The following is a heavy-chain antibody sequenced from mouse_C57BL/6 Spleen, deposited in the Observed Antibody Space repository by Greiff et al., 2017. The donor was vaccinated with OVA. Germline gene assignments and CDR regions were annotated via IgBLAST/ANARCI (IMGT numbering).Heavy chain of an antibody. V-gene: IGHV1-54*01. CDR3: ARRGVVDYDY. CDR2: INPGSGGT. CDR1: GYAFTNYL. Sequence: QVQLQQSGAELVRPGTSVKVSCKASGYAFTNYLIEWVKQRPGQGLEWIGVINPGSGGTNYNEKFKGKATLTADKSSSTAYMQLNSLTSEDSAVYFCARRGVVDYDYWGQGTTLTVSS. J-gene: IGHJ2*01. D-gene: IGHD1-1*01.